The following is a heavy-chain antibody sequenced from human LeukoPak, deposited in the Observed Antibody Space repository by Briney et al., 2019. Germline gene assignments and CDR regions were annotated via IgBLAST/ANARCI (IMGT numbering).Heavy chain of an antibody. D-gene: IGHD2-2*01. CDR2: XXPILGIA. CDR3: AGGIVVVPAALPAKYYYYYGMDV. J-gene: IGHJ6*02. V-gene: IGHV1-69*02. Sequence: GASVKVSCKASGGTFSRYTISWVRQAPGQGLEWMXXXXPILGIAKYAQKFQGRVTITADKYTITAYMELSSLRSEDTAVYYCAGGIVVVPAALPAKYYYYYGMDVWGQGTTVTVSS. CDR1: GGTFSRYT.